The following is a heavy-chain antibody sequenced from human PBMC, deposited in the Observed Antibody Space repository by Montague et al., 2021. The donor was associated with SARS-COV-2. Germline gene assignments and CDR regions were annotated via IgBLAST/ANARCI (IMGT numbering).Heavy chain of an antibody. D-gene: IGHD3-3*01. CDR1: GGSISSYY. CDR2: IYYSGST. J-gene: IGHJ6*03. Sequence: SETLSLTCTVSGGSISSYYWSWIRQPPGKGLEWIGYIYYSGSTNXNPSLKSRVTISVDTSKNQFSLKLSSVTAADTAVYYCARANYDFWRGNSVAYYYYYFDVWGKGTTVTVSS. CDR3: ARANYDFWRGNSVAYYYYYFDV. V-gene: IGHV4-59*01.